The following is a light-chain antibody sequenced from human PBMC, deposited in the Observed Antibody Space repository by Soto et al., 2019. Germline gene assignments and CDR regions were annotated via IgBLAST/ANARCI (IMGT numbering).Light chain of an antibody. V-gene: IGKV3-11*01. CDR1: RSVSRY. CDR2: ATS. CDR3: QQRSNWIT. J-gene: IGKJ5*01. Sequence: EIVLPQSLATLYLSPGACSPLSGRASRSVSRYLAWYQQKPGQSPSLLIYATSYRAAGIPDRFSGSGSATDFTLTISSLEPDDFAVYYCQQRSNWITFGKGTRLDIK.